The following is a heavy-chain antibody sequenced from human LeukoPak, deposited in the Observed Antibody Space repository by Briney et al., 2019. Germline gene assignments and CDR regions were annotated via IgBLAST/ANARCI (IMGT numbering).Heavy chain of an antibody. CDR3: ARMDIVATTDFDY. V-gene: IGHV1-8*01. Sequence: ASVKVSCKASGYTFTSYDINWVRQATGQGLEWMGWMNPNSGNTGYAQKFQGRVTMTRNTSIGTAYMELSSLRSEDAAVYYCARMDIVATTDFDYWGQGTLVTVSS. CDR2: MNPNSGNT. D-gene: IGHD5-12*01. CDR1: GYTFTSYD. J-gene: IGHJ4*02.